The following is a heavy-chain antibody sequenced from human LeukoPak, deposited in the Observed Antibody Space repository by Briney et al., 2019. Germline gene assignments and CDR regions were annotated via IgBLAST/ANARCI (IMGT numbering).Heavy chain of an antibody. V-gene: IGHV4-59*01. CDR2: IFYSGNT. J-gene: IGHJ4*02. CDR1: GGSISSYY. CDR3: ARGGGTFDY. D-gene: IGHD3-16*01. Sequence: SSETLSLTCSVSGGSISSYYWSWIRQPPGKGLEWIGYIFYSGNTNYNPSLKSRVSISVDASKNQFSLKLSSVTAADTAVFYCARGGGTFDYWGQGILVTVSS.